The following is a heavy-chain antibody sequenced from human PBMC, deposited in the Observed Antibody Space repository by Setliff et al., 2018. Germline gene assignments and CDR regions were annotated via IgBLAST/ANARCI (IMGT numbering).Heavy chain of an antibody. D-gene: IGHD1-26*01. Sequence: ASVKVSCKASGYPFTDYYIHWVRQAPGQGLEWMGRINPNSGATNFAQKFQGWVTMTRDTSVNTAYLQINSLQGEDSAVYYCARGTGTYSDLDYWGQGTLVTVSS. V-gene: IGHV1-2*04. CDR1: GYPFTDYY. CDR2: INPNSGAT. CDR3: ARGTGTYSDLDY. J-gene: IGHJ4*02.